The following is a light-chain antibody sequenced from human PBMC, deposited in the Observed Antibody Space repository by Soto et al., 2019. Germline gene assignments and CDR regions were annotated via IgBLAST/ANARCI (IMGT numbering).Light chain of an antibody. CDR2: WAS. CDR3: QQYYSPPYT. CDR1: QSVLSSSNNKNY. Sequence: DIVMTQSPDSLVGSLGERATLNCKSSQSVLSSSNNKNYLAWYQQKPGQPPKLLFYWASTRESGVPDRFSGSGSGTDFTLTISSLRAEDVAVYYCQQYYSPPYTFGQGTKLEIK. J-gene: IGKJ2*01. V-gene: IGKV4-1*01.